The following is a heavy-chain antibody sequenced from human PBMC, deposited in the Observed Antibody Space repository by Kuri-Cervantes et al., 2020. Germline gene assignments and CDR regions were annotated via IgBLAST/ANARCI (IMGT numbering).Heavy chain of an antibody. J-gene: IGHJ3*01. D-gene: IGHD4-17*01. V-gene: IGHV3-7*01. CDR1: GFTFSSYW. Sequence: GESLKISCVASGFTFSSYWMTWVRQAPGKGLEWVATIGHDESEKFYVDSMKGRFTISRDNSKNTLYLQMNSLRAEDTAVYYCAKDLGLMTTVTTYAFDVWGQGTMVTVSS. CDR2: IGHDESEK. CDR3: AKDLGLMTTVTTYAFDV.